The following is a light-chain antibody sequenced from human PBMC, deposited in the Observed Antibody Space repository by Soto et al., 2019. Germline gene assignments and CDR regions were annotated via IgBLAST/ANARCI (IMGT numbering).Light chain of an antibody. J-gene: IGLJ1*01. V-gene: IGLV1-44*01. CDR1: TSNIESHS. CDR3: ATWDDSRKVV. CDR2: TNN. Sequence: QSVLTQPPSASGTPGQRIIISCSGSTSNIESHSVNWYQQVPGAAPKLLIITNNQRPSGVPDRFSGSKSGASASLVISGLQSEDAATYYWATWDDSRKVVFGTGTKLTVL.